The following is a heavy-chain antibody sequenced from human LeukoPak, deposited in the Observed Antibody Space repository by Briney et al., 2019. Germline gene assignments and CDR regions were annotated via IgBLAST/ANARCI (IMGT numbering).Heavy chain of an antibody. CDR3: ARVDYYDTPDY. Sequence: PSETLSLTCTVSGGSISSYYWSWIRQPPGKGLEWIGEINHSGSTNYNPSLKSRVTISVDTSKNQFSLKLSSVTAADTAVYYCARVDYYDTPDYWGQGTLVTVSS. D-gene: IGHD3-22*01. CDR1: GGSISSYY. V-gene: IGHV4-34*01. CDR2: INHSGST. J-gene: IGHJ4*02.